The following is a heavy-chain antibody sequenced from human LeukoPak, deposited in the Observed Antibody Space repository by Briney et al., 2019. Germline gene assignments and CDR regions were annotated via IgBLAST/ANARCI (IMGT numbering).Heavy chain of an antibody. Sequence: GVSLRLSCAASGFSFSSFAMSWVRQAPGKGLEWVSAITGSGSNTYYADSVKGRFTISRDNSKNTLYLQMNSMRADDTAVYYCARAEGYDSSGYLFSYWGQGTLVTVSS. CDR2: ITGSGSNT. V-gene: IGHV3-23*01. CDR3: ARAEGYDSSGYLFSY. D-gene: IGHD3-22*01. CDR1: GFSFSSFA. J-gene: IGHJ4*02.